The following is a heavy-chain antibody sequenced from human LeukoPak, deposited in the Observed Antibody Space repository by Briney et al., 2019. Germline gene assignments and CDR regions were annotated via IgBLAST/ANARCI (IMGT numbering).Heavy chain of an antibody. D-gene: IGHD2-15*01. CDR2: ISSSISTV. Sequence: GGSLILSCVASGFTFSTYSMNWVRQAPGKGLEWVSYISSSISTVYYADFVRGRFTISRDNAKNSLYLQMNSLRDEDTAVYYCARGCSPGTCSPFDYWGQGTLVTVSS. CDR3: ARGCSPGTCSPFDY. J-gene: IGHJ4*02. V-gene: IGHV3-48*02. CDR1: GFTFSTYS.